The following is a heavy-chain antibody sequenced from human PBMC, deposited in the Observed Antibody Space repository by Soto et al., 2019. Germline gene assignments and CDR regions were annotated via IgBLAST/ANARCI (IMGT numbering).Heavy chain of an antibody. CDR2: LSSTGGST. Sequence: EVQLLESGGGLAQPGGSLRLSCEVSGFTFRKYVMTWVRQAPGKGLEWVSSLSSTGGSTYYADSVKGRFTVSRDNSKNTVFLQKKSLRAEDTAIYYCAKDQGFLEWIPQGGLDVWGPGTTVAVSS. CDR3: AKDQGFLEWIPQGGLDV. D-gene: IGHD3-3*01. J-gene: IGHJ6*02. V-gene: IGHV3-23*01. CDR1: GFTFRKYV.